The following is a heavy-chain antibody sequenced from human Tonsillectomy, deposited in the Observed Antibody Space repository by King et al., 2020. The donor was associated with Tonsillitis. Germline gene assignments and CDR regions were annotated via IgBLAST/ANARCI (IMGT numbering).Heavy chain of an antibody. D-gene: IGHD3-16*02. V-gene: IGHV3-9*01. Sequence: EVQLVESGGGLVQPGRSLRLSCAASGFTFDDYAMHGVRQAPGKGLEWVSGISWNSGSIGYGDSVKGRFTISRDNAKNSLYLQMNSLRAEDTALYYCAKERGLGELSLRVFDYWGQGTLVTVSS. CDR3: AKERGLGELSLRVFDY. CDR1: GFTFDDYA. CDR2: ISWNSGSI. J-gene: IGHJ4*02.